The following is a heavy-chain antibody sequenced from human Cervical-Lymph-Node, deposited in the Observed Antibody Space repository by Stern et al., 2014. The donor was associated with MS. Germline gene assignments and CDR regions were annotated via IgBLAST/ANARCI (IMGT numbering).Heavy chain of an antibody. Sequence: QVQLVQSGGGLVKPGGSLRLSCAASGFTFSDYYMSWIRQAPGKGLEWVSSISSSGSSIYYADSVKGRFTISRENAKNSLYLQMNSLRAEDTAVYYCARSHSKWLVHDAFDIWGQGTMVSVSS. CDR1: GFTFSDYY. CDR2: ISSSGSSI. D-gene: IGHD6-19*01. J-gene: IGHJ3*02. CDR3: ARSHSKWLVHDAFDI. V-gene: IGHV3-11*01.